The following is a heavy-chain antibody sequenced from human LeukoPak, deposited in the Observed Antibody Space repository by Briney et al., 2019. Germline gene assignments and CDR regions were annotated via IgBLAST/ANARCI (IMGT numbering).Heavy chain of an antibody. CDR1: GYTFSNFG. CDR3: ARDGTSTDDY. J-gene: IGHJ4*02. Sequence: ASVKVSCKTSGYTFSNFGINWVRQAPGQGLEWMAWISGNNDNPNYGQKFQGRFTVTTDSSTSTAYRELRNLRSDDTAVYYCARDGTSTDDYWGQGTLVTVSS. D-gene: IGHD2-2*01. V-gene: IGHV1-18*01. CDR2: ISGNNDNP.